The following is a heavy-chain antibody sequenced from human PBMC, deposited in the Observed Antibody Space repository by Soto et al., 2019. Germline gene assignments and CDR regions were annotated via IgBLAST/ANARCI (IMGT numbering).Heavy chain of an antibody. Sequence: GGSLRLSCAASGFTFSSYAMHWVRQAPGKGLEWVAVISYDGSNKYYADSVKGRFTISRDNSKNTLYLQMNSLRAEDTAVYYFARYMGDYLSYYHEGMAVWGQGSTGTVSS. CDR2: ISYDGSNK. D-gene: IGHD4-17*01. CDR3: ARYMGDYLSYYHEGMAV. CDR1: GFTFSSYA. V-gene: IGHV3-30-3*01. J-gene: IGHJ6*02.